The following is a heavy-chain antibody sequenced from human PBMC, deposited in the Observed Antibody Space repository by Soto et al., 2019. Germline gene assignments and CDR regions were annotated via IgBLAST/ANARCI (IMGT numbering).Heavy chain of an antibody. CDR1: GFSFDDYG. V-gene: IGHV3-20*04. Sequence: GGSLRLSCAASGFSFDDYGMSWVRQVPGKRLEWVAGINWNGRTKDYVDSVKGRFTISRDTAKSSVYLQMNSLRAEDTALYFCSRASPRGRYFDWLIFPLGHWGQGTLVTVSS. CDR3: SRASPRGRYFDWLIFPLGH. D-gene: IGHD3-9*01. J-gene: IGHJ4*02. CDR2: INWNGRTK.